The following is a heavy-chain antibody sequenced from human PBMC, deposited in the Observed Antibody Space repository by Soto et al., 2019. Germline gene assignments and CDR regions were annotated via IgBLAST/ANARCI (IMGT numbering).Heavy chain of an antibody. J-gene: IGHJ4*02. CDR1: GFTFSSYG. Sequence: QVQLVESGGGVVQPGRSLRLSCAASGFTFSSYGMHWVRQAPGKGLEWVAVISYDGSNKYYADSVKGRFTISRDNSKNALYLQMNSRRGEDTTVYYCANDSAFDWSLDYLGQGTLVTVSS. CDR2: ISYDGSNK. D-gene: IGHD3-9*01. V-gene: IGHV3-30*18. CDR3: ANDSAFDWSLDY.